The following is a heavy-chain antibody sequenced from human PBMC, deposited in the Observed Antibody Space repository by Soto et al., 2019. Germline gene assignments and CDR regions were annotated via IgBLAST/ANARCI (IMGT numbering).Heavy chain of an antibody. D-gene: IGHD3-16*02. V-gene: IGHV2-5*02. CDR1: GFSLSTSGVG. CDR3: AHSTGPYDYVWGSYRHFDY. CDR2: IYWDDDK. Sequence: QITLKESGPTLVKPTQTLTLTCTFSGFSLSTSGVGVGWIRQPPGKALEWLALIYWDDDKRYSPSLKSRLTITKDTTKNQVTLTMTNMDPVATATYYCAHSTGPYDYVWGSYRHFDYWGQGTLVTVSS. J-gene: IGHJ4*02.